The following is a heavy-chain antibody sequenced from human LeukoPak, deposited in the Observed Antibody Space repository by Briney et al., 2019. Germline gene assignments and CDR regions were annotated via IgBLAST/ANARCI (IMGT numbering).Heavy chain of an antibody. J-gene: IGHJ6*03. V-gene: IGHV1-8*01. Sequence: ASVKVSCKASGYTFTSYDINWVRQATGQGLEWMGWMNPNSGSTGYAQKFQGRVTMTRDTSISTAYMELSSLRSEDTAVYYCARGVAAAGAIYYYYMDVWGKGTTVTVSS. CDR2: MNPNSGST. CDR3: ARGVAAAGAIYYYYMDV. CDR1: GYTFTSYD. D-gene: IGHD6-13*01.